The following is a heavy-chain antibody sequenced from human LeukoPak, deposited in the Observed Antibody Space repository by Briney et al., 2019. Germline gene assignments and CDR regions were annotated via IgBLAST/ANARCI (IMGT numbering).Heavy chain of an antibody. CDR2: IYYSGST. D-gene: IGHD4-23*01. V-gene: IGHV4-39*01. CDR1: GGSISSSSYY. Sequence: PSETLSLTCTVSGGSISSSSYYWGWIRQPPGKGLEWIGSIYYSGSTYYNPSLKSRVTISVDTSKNQFSLKLSSVTAADTAVYYCARHVEREIYAKVVPVHFDYWGQGTLVTVSS. CDR3: ARHVEREIYAKVVPVHFDY. J-gene: IGHJ4*02.